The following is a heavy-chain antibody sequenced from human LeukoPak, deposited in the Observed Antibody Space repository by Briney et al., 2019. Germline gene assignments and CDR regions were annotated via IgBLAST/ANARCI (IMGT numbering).Heavy chain of an antibody. J-gene: IGHJ6*03. V-gene: IGHV4-38-2*02. CDR1: GYSISSGYY. Sequence: PSETLSLTCTVSGYSISSGYYWGWIRQPPGRGLGWLGRIDHSGSTYYTPSLKSRVTTSVDTSKNQFSLKLSSAPAANTAVYYCARDSYCSSTSCYTGYYYYYMDVWGKGTTVTVSS. CDR3: ARDSYCSSTSCYTGYYYYYMDV. D-gene: IGHD2-2*02. CDR2: IDHSGST.